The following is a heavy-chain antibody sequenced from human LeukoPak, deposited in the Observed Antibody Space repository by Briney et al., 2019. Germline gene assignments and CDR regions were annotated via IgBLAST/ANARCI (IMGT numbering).Heavy chain of an antibody. J-gene: IGHJ4*02. CDR2: IYSGGST. V-gene: IGHV3-53*01. CDR1: GFTFSSNY. CDR3: AADPYYYDSSGYYLSPFY. D-gene: IGHD3-22*01. Sequence: GGSLRLSCAASGFTFSSNYMSWVRQAPGKGLEWVSVIYSGGSTYYADSVKGRFTISRDNSKNTLYLQMNSLRAEDTAVYYCAADPYYYDSSGYYLSPFYWGQGTLVTVSS.